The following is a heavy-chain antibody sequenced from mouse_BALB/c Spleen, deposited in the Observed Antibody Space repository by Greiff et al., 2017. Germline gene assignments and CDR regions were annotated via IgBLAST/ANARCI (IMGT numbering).Heavy chain of an antibody. Sequence: EVKLVESGGGLVKPGGSLKLSCAASGFTFSSYAMSWVRQTPEKRLEWVASISSGGSTYYPDSVKGRFTISRDNARNILYLQMSSLRSEDTAMYYCARDGDYYGRETWFAYWGQGTLVTVSA. J-gene: IGHJ3*01. V-gene: IGHV5-6-5*01. CDR2: ISSGGST. CDR3: ARDGDYYGRETWFAY. CDR1: GFTFSSYA. D-gene: IGHD1-1*01.